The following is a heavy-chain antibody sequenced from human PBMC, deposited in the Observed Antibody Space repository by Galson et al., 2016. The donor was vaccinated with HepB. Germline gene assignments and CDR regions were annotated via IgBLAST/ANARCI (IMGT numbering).Heavy chain of an antibody. CDR2: IKEDRSEK. CDR1: AFTFNSYW. D-gene: IGHD1-14*01. V-gene: IGHV3-7*01. Sequence: SLRLSCAASAFTFNSYWMSWVRQAPGKGLEWVAYIKEDRSEKYHVDSVKGRFTISRENAKNSLYLQMNSLRDEDTAVYYCARDGGGTGGYYYYAMDVWGQGTTVTVSS. J-gene: IGHJ6*02. CDR3: ARDGGGTGGYYYYAMDV.